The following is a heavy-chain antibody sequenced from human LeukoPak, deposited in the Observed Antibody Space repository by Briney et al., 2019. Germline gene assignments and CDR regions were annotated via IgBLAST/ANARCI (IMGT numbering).Heavy chain of an antibody. J-gene: IGHJ4*02. D-gene: IGHD1-26*01. CDR1: GFSFSSYA. V-gene: IGHV3-23*01. CDR3: AKGGKWDVTPFDY. Sequence: TGGSLRLSCAASGFSFSSYAMSWVRQAPGKGLEWVSTISGSGGSSNYADSVKGRFTISRDNSKNTLYLQMNSLRAEDTAVYYCAKGGKWDVTPFDYWGQGTLVTVSS. CDR2: ISGSGGSS.